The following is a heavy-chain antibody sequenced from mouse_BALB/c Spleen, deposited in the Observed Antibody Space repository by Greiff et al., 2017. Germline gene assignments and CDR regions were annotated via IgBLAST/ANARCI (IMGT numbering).Heavy chain of an antibody. CDR3: ARGFDY. V-gene: IGHV14-1*02. CDR1: GYSFTSYY. CDR2: IDPENGNT. Sequence: VQLQQSGPELVKPGASVKISCKSSGYSFTSYYMHWVKQRPEQGLEWIGWIDPENGNTIYDPKFQGKASITADTSSNTAYLQLSSLTSEDTAVYYCARGFDYWGQGTTLTVSS. J-gene: IGHJ2*01.